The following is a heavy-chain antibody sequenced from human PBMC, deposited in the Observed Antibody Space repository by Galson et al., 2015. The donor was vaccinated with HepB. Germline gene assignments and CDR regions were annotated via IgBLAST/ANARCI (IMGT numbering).Heavy chain of an antibody. CDR3: ARDRVGYCSSTSCYEPWSHYYYGMDV. CDR2: INPSGGST. J-gene: IGHJ6*02. D-gene: IGHD2-2*01. V-gene: IGHV1-46*01. CDR1: GYTFTSYY. Sequence: SVKVSCKASGYTFTSYYMHWVRQAPGQGLEWMGIINPSGGSTSYAQKFQGRVTMTWDTSTSTVYMELSSLRSEDTAVYYCARDRVGYCSSTSCYEPWSHYYYGMDVWGQGTTVTVSS.